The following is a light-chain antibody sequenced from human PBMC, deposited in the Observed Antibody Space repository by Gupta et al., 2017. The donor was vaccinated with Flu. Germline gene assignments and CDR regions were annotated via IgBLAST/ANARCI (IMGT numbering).Light chain of an antibody. CDR1: QTITTY. CDR2: AAS. J-gene: IGKJ4*01. Sequence: PYSLSASVGDRVTITCRASQTITTYLNWYQQKPGKAPHLLIYAASSLQTGVPSRFSGSGSATDFTLTISSLQADDFATYFCQQSYSIPYTFGGGTKVELK. V-gene: IGKV1-39*01. CDR3: QQSYSIPYT.